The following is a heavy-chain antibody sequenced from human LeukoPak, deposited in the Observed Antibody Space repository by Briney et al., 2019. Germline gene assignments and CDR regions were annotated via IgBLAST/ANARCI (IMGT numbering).Heavy chain of an antibody. CDR1: GFTVSSNY. CDR2: IYSGGST. D-gene: IGHD6-13*01. J-gene: IGHJ2*01. V-gene: IGHV3-53*01. CDR3: ARVQSWQGFHYWYFDL. Sequence: GGSLRLSCAASGFTVSSNYMSWVRQAPGKGLEWVSFIYSGGSTYYADSVKGRFTISRDNSKNTLYLQMNSLRAEDTAVYYCARVQSWQGFHYWYFDLWGRGTLVTVSS.